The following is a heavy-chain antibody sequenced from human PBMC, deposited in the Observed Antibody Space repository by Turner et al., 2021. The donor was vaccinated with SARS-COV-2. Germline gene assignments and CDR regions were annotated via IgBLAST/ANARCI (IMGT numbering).Heavy chain of an antibody. J-gene: IGHJ4*02. CDR1: GFTFSSYG. CDR3: AKDDNYDFWTGYYMY. V-gene: IGHV3-30*18. CDR2: ISYDGSNK. D-gene: IGHD3-3*01. Sequence: QVQLVESGGGVVQPGRALSSSCGACGFTFSSYGMHWVRQGPGKGLEWVAVISYDGSNKYYANSVKGRFTISRDNSKNTLYLQMNSLRAEDTAVYYCAKDDNYDFWTGYYMYWGQGTLVTVSS.